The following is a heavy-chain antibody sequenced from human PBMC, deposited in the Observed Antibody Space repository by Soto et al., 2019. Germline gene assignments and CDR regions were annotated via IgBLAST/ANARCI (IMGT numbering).Heavy chain of an antibody. V-gene: IGHV4-39*07. D-gene: IGHD1-1*01. CDR2: IYYSGST. Sequence: NPSETLSLTCTVSGGSISSSSYYWGWIRQPPGKGLEWIGSIYYSGSTNDNPSLNSRVTISIDTSKNQFSLQLSSVTAADTAVYYCARTFSLGNWYVFDSWGQGSLVTVS. J-gene: IGHJ4*02. CDR1: GGSISSSSYY. CDR3: ARTFSLGNWYVFDS.